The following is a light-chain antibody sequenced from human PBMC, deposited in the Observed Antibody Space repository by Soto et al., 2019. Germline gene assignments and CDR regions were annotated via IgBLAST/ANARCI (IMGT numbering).Light chain of an antibody. CDR1: QSISSN. J-gene: IGKJ2*01. CDR2: GAS. CDR3: QQYNDWPRSYT. Sequence: EIVMTQSPATLSVSPGERATLACRASQSISSNLAWYQQKPGQAPRLLIYGASTRATGIAARFSGSGSGTEFTLTISSLQSEDFRVYHCQQYNDWPRSYTFGQGTNLEIK. V-gene: IGKV3-15*01.